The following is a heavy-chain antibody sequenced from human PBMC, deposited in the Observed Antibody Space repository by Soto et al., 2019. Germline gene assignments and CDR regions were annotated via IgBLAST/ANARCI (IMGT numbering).Heavy chain of an antibody. V-gene: IGHV4-39*01. CDR3: ARNPTAVPTPRRATFDV. J-gene: IGHJ3*01. D-gene: IGHD1-26*01. Sequence: SETLSLTCTVSGGSISSSTYNWGWIRQPPGKRLEWIGNIYYSGSPYYNPSLKSRVTISVDTSRNQLSLKLSSVTAADTAVYYCARNPTAVPTPRRATFDVWGQGTMVTV. CDR1: GGSISSSTYN. CDR2: IYYSGSP.